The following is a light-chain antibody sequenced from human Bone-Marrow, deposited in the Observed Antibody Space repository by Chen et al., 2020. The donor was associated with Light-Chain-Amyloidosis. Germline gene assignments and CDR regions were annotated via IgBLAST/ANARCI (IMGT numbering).Light chain of an antibody. CDR2: EVT. CDR3: CSYAGLYTLV. Sequence: QSALTQPASVSGPPGPWITISCTGTSSDVGNYNLVSWYQQHPGKAPKLIVYEVTKRPSGVSTRFSGSKSGNTASLTISGLQAEDEAHYYCCSYAGLYTLVFGGGTKLSVV. J-gene: IGLJ2*01. CDR1: SSDVGNYNL. V-gene: IGLV2-23*02.